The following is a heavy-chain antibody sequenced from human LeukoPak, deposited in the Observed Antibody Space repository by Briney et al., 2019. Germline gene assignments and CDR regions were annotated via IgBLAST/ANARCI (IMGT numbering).Heavy chain of an antibody. CDR3: ARDSHLVVGRGVSYYYGMDV. V-gene: IGHV4-59*12. CDR1: GGSISSYY. CDR2: IYHSGST. J-gene: IGHJ6*02. Sequence: PSETLSLTCTVSGGSISSYYWSWIRQPPGKGLEWIGEIYHSGSTNYNPSLKSRVTISVDKSKNQFSLKLSSVTAADTAVYYCARDSHLVVGRGVSYYYGMDVWGQGTTVTVSS. D-gene: IGHD3-10*01.